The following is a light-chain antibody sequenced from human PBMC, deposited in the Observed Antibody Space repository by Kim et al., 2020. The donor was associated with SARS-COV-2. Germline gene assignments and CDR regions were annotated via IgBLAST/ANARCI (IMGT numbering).Light chain of an antibody. CDR2: SNN. CDR3: AAWDDSLNVVV. V-gene: IGLV1-44*01. J-gene: IGLJ2*01. Sequence: GQRVTISCSGSRSNIGSNTVNWYQQLPGTAPKLLIYSNNQRPSGVPDRFSGSKSGTSASLAISGLQSEDEADYYCAAWDDSLNVVVFGGGTQLTVL. CDR1: RSNIGSNT.